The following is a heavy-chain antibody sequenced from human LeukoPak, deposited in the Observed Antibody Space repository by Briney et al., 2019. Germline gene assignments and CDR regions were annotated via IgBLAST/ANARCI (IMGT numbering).Heavy chain of an antibody. CDR2: INHSGST. Sequence: SETLSLTCAVYGGSFSGYYWSWIRQPPGRGLEWIGEINHSGSTNYNPSLKSRVTISVDTSKNQFSLKLSSVTAADTAVYYCAGGTSGGYGMDVWGQGTTVTVSS. CDR1: GGSFSGYY. D-gene: IGHD3-10*01. CDR3: AGGTSGGYGMDV. J-gene: IGHJ6*02. V-gene: IGHV4-34*01.